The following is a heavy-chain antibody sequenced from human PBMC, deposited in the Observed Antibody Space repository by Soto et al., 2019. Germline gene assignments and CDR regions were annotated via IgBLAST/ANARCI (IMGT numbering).Heavy chain of an antibody. J-gene: IGHJ3*02. CDR1: GGSFSGYY. CDR3: ARQIYSSSGYCAFDI. Sequence: QVQLQQWGAGLLKPSETLSLTCAVYGGSFSGYYWSWIRQPPGKGLEWIGEINHSGSTNYNPSLKSRVTISVDTSKNQFSRKLSSVTAADTAVYYCARQIYSSSGYCAFDIWGQGTMVTVSA. CDR2: INHSGST. V-gene: IGHV4-34*01. D-gene: IGHD6-13*01.